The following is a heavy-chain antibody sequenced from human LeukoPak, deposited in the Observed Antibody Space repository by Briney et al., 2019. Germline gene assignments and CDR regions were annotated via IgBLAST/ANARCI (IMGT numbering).Heavy chain of an antibody. CDR2: IIPIFGTA. CDR1: GGTFSSYA. J-gene: IGHJ6*03. D-gene: IGHD2-2*02. CDR3: ATVVPAAIPNYYYYYMDV. Sequence: SVKVSCKASGGTFSSYAISWVRQAPGQGLEWMGGIIPIFGTANYAQKFQGRVTITADESTSTAYMELSSLRSEDTAVYYCATVVPAAIPNYYYYYMDVWGKGTTVTVSS. V-gene: IGHV1-69*13.